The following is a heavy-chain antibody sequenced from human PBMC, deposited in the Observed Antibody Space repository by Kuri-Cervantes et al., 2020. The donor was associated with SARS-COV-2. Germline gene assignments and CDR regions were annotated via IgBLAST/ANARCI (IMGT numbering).Heavy chain of an antibody. Sequence: ASVKVSCKASGYKFATYGISWVRQAPGQGLEWVGWINIYTGNTKYAEKLRGRVTMTTDTSTSTAYMELRNLRSDDTAVYYCARDRNPTPIVVLTVIRMDAFDIWGQGTMVTVSS. D-gene: IGHD2-21*02. CDR3: ARDRNPTPIVVLTVIRMDAFDI. V-gene: IGHV1-18*01. J-gene: IGHJ3*02. CDR2: INIYTGNT. CDR1: GYKFATYG.